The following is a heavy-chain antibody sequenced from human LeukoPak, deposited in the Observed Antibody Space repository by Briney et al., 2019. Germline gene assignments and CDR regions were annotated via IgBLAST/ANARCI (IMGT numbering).Heavy chain of an antibody. CDR2: ISCNRDTT. D-gene: IGHD3-22*01. J-gene: IGHJ3*02. Sequence: PGRSLRLSCATSGFTFDDFAMHWVRQAPGKGLEWVSHISCNRDTTTYADSVKGRFTISRDKAKKSLYLQISSLRDEDTAFYYCAKDIDSACYGAFEIWRQGTAVSVSS. CDR1: GFTFDDFA. CDR3: AKDIDSACYGAFEI. V-gene: IGHV3-9*01.